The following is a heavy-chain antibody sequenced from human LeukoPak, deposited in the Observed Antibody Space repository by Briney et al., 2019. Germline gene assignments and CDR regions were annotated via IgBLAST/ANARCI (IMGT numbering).Heavy chain of an antibody. V-gene: IGHV4-34*01. CDR1: GGSFSGYY. Sequence: SDTLSLTCAVYGGSFSGYYWSWIRQPPGKGLEWIGEINHSGSTNYNPSLKSRVTISVDTSKNQFSLKLSSVTAADTAVYYCARSWGYYFDYWGQGTLVTVSS. CDR2: INHSGST. D-gene: IGHD6-13*01. CDR3: ARSWGYYFDY. J-gene: IGHJ4*02.